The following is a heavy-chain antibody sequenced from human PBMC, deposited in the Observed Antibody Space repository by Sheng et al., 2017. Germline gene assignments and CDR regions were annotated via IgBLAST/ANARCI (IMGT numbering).Heavy chain of an antibody. CDR3: VQSGPGSGWSRYYFAS. D-gene: IGHD6-19*01. CDR2: ITAADGRK. Sequence: EVQLLESGGGLVQPGGSLRLSCAASGFSFRNYGMSWVRQAPGKGLEWVSVITAADGRKHYADFVEGRFIVSRDISQNTLYLQLNNLRADDSAVYYCVQSGPGSGWSRYYFASWGQGTLVTV. J-gene: IGHJ4*02. CDR1: GFSFRNYG. V-gene: IGHV3-23*01.